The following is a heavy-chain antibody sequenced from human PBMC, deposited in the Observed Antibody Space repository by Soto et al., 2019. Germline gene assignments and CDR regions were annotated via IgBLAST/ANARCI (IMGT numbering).Heavy chain of an antibody. J-gene: IGHJ6*02. CDR1: GFTVSSNY. V-gene: IGHV3-66*01. CDR2: IYSGGST. Sequence: EVQLVESGGGLVQPGGSLRLSCAASGFTVSSNYMSWVRQAPGKGLEWVSVIYSGGSTYYADAVKGRFTISRDNSKNTLYLQINSLRAEDTAVYYCARDRRTTAGMNVWGQGTTVTVSS. CDR3: ARDRRTTAGMNV. D-gene: IGHD1-7*01.